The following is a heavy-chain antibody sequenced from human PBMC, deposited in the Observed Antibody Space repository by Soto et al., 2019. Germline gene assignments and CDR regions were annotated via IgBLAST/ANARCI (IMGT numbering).Heavy chain of an antibody. Sequence: GGSLRLSCAASGFTFSSYAMSWVRQAPGKGLEWVSAISGSGGSTYYADSVKGRFTVSRDNSKNTLYLQMNSLRAEDTAVYYCAKGITIFGVVIMVYYGMDVWGQGTTVTVSS. CDR1: GFTFSSYA. CDR2: ISGSGGST. CDR3: AKGITIFGVVIMVYYGMDV. J-gene: IGHJ6*02. V-gene: IGHV3-23*01. D-gene: IGHD3-3*01.